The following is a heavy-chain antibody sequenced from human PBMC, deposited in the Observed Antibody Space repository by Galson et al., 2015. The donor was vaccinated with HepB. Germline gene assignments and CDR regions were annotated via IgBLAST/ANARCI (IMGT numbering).Heavy chain of an antibody. J-gene: IGHJ3*02. V-gene: IGHV3-30*02. CDR1: GFTLSSSG. CDR2: IRYDGSKE. CDR3: AKDMATFTTSWAPPGVFDI. D-gene: IGHD2-2*01. Sequence: SLRLSCAASGFTLSSSGMHWVRQAPGKGLEWVTFIRYDGSKEIFADSVKGRFTISRDNSKNTVYLQMNSLRDEDTAVYYCAKDMATFTTSWAPPGVFDIWGQGTMVIVSP.